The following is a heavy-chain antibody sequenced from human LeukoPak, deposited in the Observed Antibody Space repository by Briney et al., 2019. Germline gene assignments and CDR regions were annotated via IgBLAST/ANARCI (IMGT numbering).Heavy chain of an antibody. CDR1: GGSISSSSYF. V-gene: IGHV4-39*07. Sequence: PSETLSLTCSVSGGSISSSSYFWGWIRQPPGKGLEWIGSISYSGSTYYNPSLKSRVTLSVDTSKNQFSLKLSSVTAADTAGYYCARAPYGSATNNYYMDVWGKGTTVTVSS. J-gene: IGHJ6*03. CDR3: ARAPYGSATNNYYMDV. CDR2: ISYSGST. D-gene: IGHD3-10*01.